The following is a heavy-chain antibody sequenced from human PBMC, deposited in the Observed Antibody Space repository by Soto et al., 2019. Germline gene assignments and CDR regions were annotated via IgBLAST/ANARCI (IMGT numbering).Heavy chain of an antibody. Sequence: GASVKVSCKASGYTFTNFGINWVRQAPGQGPEWMGWISGNNGDTDYAQNLQGRATLTTDTSTTTAYMEMRSLTYDDTAMYYCARDFQTWGQGTLVTVSS. CDR1: GYTFTNFG. CDR3: ARDFQT. CDR2: ISGNNGDT. J-gene: IGHJ5*02. V-gene: IGHV1-18*01.